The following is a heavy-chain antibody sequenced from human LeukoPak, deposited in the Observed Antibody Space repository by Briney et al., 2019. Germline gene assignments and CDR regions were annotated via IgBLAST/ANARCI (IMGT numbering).Heavy chain of an antibody. CDR2: IYYTGNT. V-gene: IGHV4-39*01. D-gene: IGHD3/OR15-3a*01. CDR3: ARQTGSGLFTLP. CDR1: GVSISSSNSY. J-gene: IGHJ4*02. Sequence: SETLSLTCTVSGVSISSSNSYWGWIRQPPGKGLEWIGSIYYTGNTYYNASLKSRVTISIDTSKNQISLRLTSVTATDTAMYYCARQTGSGLFTLPGGQGTLVTVSA.